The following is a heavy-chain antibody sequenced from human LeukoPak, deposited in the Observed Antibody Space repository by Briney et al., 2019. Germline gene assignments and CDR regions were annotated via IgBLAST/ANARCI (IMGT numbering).Heavy chain of an antibody. CDR2: IKSRTDGGTT. CDR1: GFIFSNGW. CDR3: TTVYCSGTSCYSPRMDV. V-gene: IGHV3-15*01. J-gene: IGHJ6*04. Sequence: GGSLRLSCAASGFIFSNGWMSWVRQAPGKGLEWVGRIKSRTDGGTTDYAAPVKGRFIISRDDSKNTLYLQMNSLKTEDTAVYYCTTVYCSGTSCYSPRMDVWGKGTTVTVSS. D-gene: IGHD2-2*02.